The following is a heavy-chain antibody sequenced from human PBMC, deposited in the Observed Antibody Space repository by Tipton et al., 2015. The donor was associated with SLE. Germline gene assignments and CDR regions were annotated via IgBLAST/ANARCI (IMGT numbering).Heavy chain of an antibody. Sequence: TLSLTCTISGGSMSGRYWNWIRQSPGKGLEWIGYIHYSGSTKYNPSLKSRVTVSLDTSKNQFSLQLTSVTAADTAVYYCARDGSGYDFWSGLGGMDVWGQGTTVTVSS. J-gene: IGHJ6*02. V-gene: IGHV4-59*11. D-gene: IGHD3-3*01. CDR1: GGSMSGRY. CDR3: ARDGSGYDFWSGLGGMDV. CDR2: IHYSGST.